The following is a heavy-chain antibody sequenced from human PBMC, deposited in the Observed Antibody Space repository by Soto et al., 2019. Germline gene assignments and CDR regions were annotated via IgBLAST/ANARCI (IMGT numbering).Heavy chain of an antibody. V-gene: IGHV4-34*01. D-gene: IGHD3-10*01. J-gene: IGHJ5*02. CDR2: IYHTGAT. CDR1: GVSFRNYH. Sequence: SETLSLTCAVYGVSFRNYHWSWIRQTPGNGLEWIGEIYHTGATDYNASLRSRVTMSIDTSKNQFSLKLNAVTAADTGVYYCVRTPRSGVRGVPPHWFDPWGQATMVTVSP. CDR3: VRTPRSGVRGVPPHWFDP.